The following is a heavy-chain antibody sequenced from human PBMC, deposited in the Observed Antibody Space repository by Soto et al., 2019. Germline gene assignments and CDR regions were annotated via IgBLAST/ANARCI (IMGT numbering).Heavy chain of an antibody. D-gene: IGHD3-10*01. CDR1: GGSVSSYW. V-gene: IGHV4-59*02. J-gene: IGHJ4*02. CDR3: ARGPGASVSEHYYFEY. Sequence: PSETLALSFPVSGGSVSSYWWSWIRQPPGKVLEWIGYIYYTGSTNYNPSLKSRVTISLDTSKNQFSLKLSSVTAADTAVYYCARGPGASVSEHYYFEYWGEGTLVNVSS. CDR2: IYYTGST.